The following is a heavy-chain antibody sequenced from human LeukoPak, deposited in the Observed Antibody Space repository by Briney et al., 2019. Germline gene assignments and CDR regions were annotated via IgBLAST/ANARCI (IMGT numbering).Heavy chain of an antibody. CDR3: ARDIRDDSPPYYYYGMDV. CDR1: GGTFISYT. D-gene: IGHD3-3*01. Sequence: GASVKVSSKASGGTFISYTISWVRQAPGQGREWMGRIIPILGIANYTQKFQGRVTITADKSTSTAYMELSSLRSEDTAVYYCARDIRDDSPPYYYYGMDVWGQGTTVTVSS. V-gene: IGHV1-69*04. CDR2: IIPILGIA. J-gene: IGHJ6*02.